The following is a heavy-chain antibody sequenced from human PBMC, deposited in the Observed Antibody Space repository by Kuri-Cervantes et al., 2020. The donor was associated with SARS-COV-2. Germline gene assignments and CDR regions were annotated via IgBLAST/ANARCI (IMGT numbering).Heavy chain of an antibody. J-gene: IGHJ4*02. V-gene: IGHV3-30*04. CDR3: ASASPATVTYPFDY. CDR2: ISYDGSNK. Sequence: GESLKISCAVSGFTFGHYAMHWVRQAPGKGLEWVAVISYDGSNKYYADSVKGRFTISRDSSKNTLYLQMNSLRAEDTAVYYCASASPATVTYPFDYWGQGTLVTVSS. D-gene: IGHD4-17*01. CDR1: GFTFGHYA.